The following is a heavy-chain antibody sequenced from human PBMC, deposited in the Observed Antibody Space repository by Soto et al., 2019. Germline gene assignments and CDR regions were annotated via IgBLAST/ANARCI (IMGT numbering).Heavy chain of an antibody. CDR2: FYQGGTT. CDR3: GLFFSGGSFNDP. V-gene: IGHV4-30-2*01. CDR1: GGSISSGGYS. D-gene: IGHD2-15*01. Sequence: SETLSLTCAVSGGSISSGGYSWGWVRQPPGKSLEWIVYFYQGGTTFYNPPLKSRVSISVDRSKNQFSLKMNSVTAADTAVYYCGLFFSGGSFNDPWGQGALVTVSS. J-gene: IGHJ5*02.